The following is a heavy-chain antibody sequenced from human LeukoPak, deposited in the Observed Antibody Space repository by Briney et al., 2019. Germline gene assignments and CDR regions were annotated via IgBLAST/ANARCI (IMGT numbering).Heavy chain of an antibody. Sequence: RVSVKVSCKASGGTFSSYAISWVRQAPGQGLEWMGRIIPIFGIANYAQKFQGRVTITADKSTSTAYMELSSLRSEDTAVYYCARLYSNYDIDYWGQGTLVTVSS. J-gene: IGHJ4*02. CDR1: GGTFSSYA. V-gene: IGHV1-69*04. D-gene: IGHD4-11*01. CDR2: IIPIFGIA. CDR3: ARLYSNYDIDY.